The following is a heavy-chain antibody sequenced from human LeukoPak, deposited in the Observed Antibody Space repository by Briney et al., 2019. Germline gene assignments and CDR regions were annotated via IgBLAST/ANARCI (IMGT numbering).Heavy chain of an antibody. CDR3: ARSSIILTGYDLYFDY. Sequence: SETLSLTCTVSGGSISSSSYYWGWIRQPPGKGLEWIGSIYYSGSTYYNPSLKSRVTISVGTSKNQFSLKLSSVTAADTAVYYCARSSIILTGYDLYFDYWGQGTLVTVSS. CDR1: GGSISSSSYY. CDR2: IYYSGST. D-gene: IGHD3-9*01. J-gene: IGHJ4*02. V-gene: IGHV4-39*07.